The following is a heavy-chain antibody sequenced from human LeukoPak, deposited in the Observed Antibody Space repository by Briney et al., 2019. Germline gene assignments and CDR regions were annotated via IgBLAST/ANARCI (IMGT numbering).Heavy chain of an antibody. CDR3: ARDQWLAYYYHGMDV. Sequence: GGSLRLSCAGSGFTFNNYAMSWVRQAPGKGLEWVSVISGSGGNTYYADSVKGRFTISRDNAENSLYLQMNSLRAEDTAIYYCARDQWLAYYYHGMDVWGQGTTVTVSS. J-gene: IGHJ6*02. CDR1: GFTFNNYA. D-gene: IGHD6-19*01. V-gene: IGHV3-23*01. CDR2: ISGSGGNT.